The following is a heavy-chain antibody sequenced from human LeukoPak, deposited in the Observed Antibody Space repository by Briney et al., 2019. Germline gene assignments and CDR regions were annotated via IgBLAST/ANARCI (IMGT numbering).Heavy chain of an antibody. D-gene: IGHD3-16*02. CDR1: GFSFSSYA. V-gene: IGHV3-23*01. CDR2: ISGSGSVT. CDR3: ATTTRGFRDLSRPFYFDY. J-gene: IGHJ4*02. Sequence: GGSLRLSCAASGFSFSSYAMSWVRQAPGKGLEWVSLISGSGSVTYYVDSVKGRFTISRDNSKNTLYLQMNSLRADDMAIYYCATTTRGFRDLSRPFYFDYWGQGSLVTVSS.